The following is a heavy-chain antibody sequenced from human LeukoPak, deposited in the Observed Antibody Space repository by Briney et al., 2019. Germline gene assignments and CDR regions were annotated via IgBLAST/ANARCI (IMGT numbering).Heavy chain of an antibody. Sequence: SATLSLTCAVYGGSFSGYYWSWIRRPPGKGLEWIGEINHSGSTNYNPSLKSRVTISVDTSKNQFSLKLSSVTAADTAVYYCARRRITPYYYGSGSYYYFDYWGQGTLVTVSS. CDR1: GGSFSGYY. CDR3: ARRRITPYYYGSGSYYYFDY. J-gene: IGHJ4*02. V-gene: IGHV4-34*01. D-gene: IGHD3-10*01. CDR2: INHSGST.